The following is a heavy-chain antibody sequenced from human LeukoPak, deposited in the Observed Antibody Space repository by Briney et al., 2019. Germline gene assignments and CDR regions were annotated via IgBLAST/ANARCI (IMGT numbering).Heavy chain of an antibody. J-gene: IGHJ4*02. CDR3: ARVAYDRYFDY. Sequence: GGSLRLSCAASGFTVSSNYMSWVRQAPGKGLEWISVIYSGGSTYYADSVKGRFTISRDNSKNTLYLQMNSLRAEDTAVYYCARVAYDRYFDYWGQGTLVTVSS. CDR1: GFTVSSNY. D-gene: IGHD5-12*01. CDR2: IYSGGST. V-gene: IGHV3-66*01.